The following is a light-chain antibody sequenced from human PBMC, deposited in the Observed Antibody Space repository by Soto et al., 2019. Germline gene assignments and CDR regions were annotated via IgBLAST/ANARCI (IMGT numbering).Light chain of an antibody. Sequence: QSVLTQPASVSGSPGQSITISCTGTSSAVGSYSLVSWYQQHPGKAPKLIIYAGTKRPSGISSRFSGSKSANTASLTTSGLQAEDEADYYCCSYAGSTYWVFGGGTKVTVL. J-gene: IGLJ3*02. CDR3: CSYAGSTYWV. CDR2: AGT. CDR1: SSAVGSYSL. V-gene: IGLV2-23*01.